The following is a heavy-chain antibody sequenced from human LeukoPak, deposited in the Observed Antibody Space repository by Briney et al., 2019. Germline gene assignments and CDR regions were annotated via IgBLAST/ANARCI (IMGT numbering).Heavy chain of an antibody. J-gene: IGHJ4*02. V-gene: IGHV4-39*07. CDR1: GGSISSSSYY. D-gene: IGHD5-12*01. CDR2: IYYSGST. Sequence: SETLSLTCTVSGGSISSSSYYWGWIRQPPGKGLEWIGNIYYSGSTYYNPSLKSRVTISVDTSKNQFSLKLSSVTAADTAVYYCARLGYSGYDLHYWGQGTLVTVSS. CDR3: ARLGYSGYDLHY.